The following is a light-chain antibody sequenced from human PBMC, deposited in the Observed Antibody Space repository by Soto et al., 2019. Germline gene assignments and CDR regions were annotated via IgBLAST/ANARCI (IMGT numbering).Light chain of an antibody. CDR2: GAS. V-gene: IGKV3-20*01. Sequence: LTQSGGTLSLNPGERATLSCIARQSVSSSYLAWYQQKPGQAPRLLIYGASSRATGIPDRFSGSGSGTDFTLTISRLEPEDFAVYYCQQYGSSPLTFGGGTKVDVK. CDR1: QSVSSSY. J-gene: IGKJ4*01. CDR3: QQYGSSPLT.